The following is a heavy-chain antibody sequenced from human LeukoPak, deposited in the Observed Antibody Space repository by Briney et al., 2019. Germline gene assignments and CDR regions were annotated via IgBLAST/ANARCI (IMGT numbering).Heavy chain of an antibody. Sequence: SETLSLTCAVSGGSISSSNWWSWVRQPPGKGLEWIGEIYHSGSTIYNPSLKSRVTISVDKSKNQFSLKLSSVTAADTAVYYCARRLTGYYTPLDYWGQGTLVTVSS. J-gene: IGHJ4*02. CDR2: IYHSGST. CDR3: ARRLTGYYTPLDY. CDR1: GGSISSSNW. V-gene: IGHV4-4*02. D-gene: IGHD3-9*01.